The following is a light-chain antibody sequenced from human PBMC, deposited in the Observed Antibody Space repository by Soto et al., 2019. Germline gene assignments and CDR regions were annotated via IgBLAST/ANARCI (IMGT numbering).Light chain of an antibody. CDR1: SSYVGGYNY. Sequence: QSVLTQPPSASGSLGQSVTISCTGASSYVGGYNYVSWYQQHPGKAPKLLISEVIKRPSGVPDRFSGSKSGNTASLTISGLQAEDEADYYCSSYAGSNSFVFGTGTKVTVL. CDR3: SSYAGSNSFV. CDR2: EVI. V-gene: IGLV2-8*01. J-gene: IGLJ1*01.